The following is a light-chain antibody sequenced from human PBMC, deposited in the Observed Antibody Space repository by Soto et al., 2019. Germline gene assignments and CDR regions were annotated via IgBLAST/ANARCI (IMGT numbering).Light chain of an antibody. V-gene: IGLV2-11*01. Sequence: QSALTQPRAVSGSPGQSVTISCTGTSSDVGAYNYVSWYQQHPGKVPKRMIYDVSRRPSGVPDRFSGSKSGNTASLTISGLQADDEADYYCCSYAGSYTLVFGGGTKLTVL. J-gene: IGLJ3*02. CDR3: CSYAGSYTLV. CDR1: SSDVGAYNY. CDR2: DVS.